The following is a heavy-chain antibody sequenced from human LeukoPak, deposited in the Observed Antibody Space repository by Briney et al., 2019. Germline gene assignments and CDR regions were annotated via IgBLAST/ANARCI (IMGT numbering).Heavy chain of an antibody. V-gene: IGHV4-34*01. Sequence: SETLSLTCAVHGGSFSGYYWSWIRQPPGKGLEWIGEINHSGSTNYNPSLKSRVTISVDTSKNQFSLKLSSVTAADTAVYYCARGRRRYNWKGVGYYFDYWGQGTLVTVSS. J-gene: IGHJ4*02. CDR2: INHSGST. D-gene: IGHD1-20*01. CDR1: GGSFSGYY. CDR3: ARGRRRYNWKGVGYYFDY.